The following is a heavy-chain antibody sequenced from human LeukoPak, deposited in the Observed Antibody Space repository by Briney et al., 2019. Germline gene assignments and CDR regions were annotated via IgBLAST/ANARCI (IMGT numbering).Heavy chain of an antibody. V-gene: IGHV3-53*01. CDR3: ARDGYGDYTFDY. D-gene: IGHD4-17*01. J-gene: IGHJ4*02. CDR1: GFSLTTYA. CDR2: IYSGGST. Sequence: GSLRLSCAASGFSLTTYAMGWVRQAPGKGLEWVSVIYSGGSTYYADSVKGRFTISRDNSKNTLYLQMNSLRAEDTAVYYCARDGYGDYTFDYWGQGTPVTVSS.